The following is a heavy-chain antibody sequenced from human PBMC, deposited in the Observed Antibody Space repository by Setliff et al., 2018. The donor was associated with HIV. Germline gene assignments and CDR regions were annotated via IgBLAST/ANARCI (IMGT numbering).Heavy chain of an antibody. Sequence: ASETLSLTCSVSGGSFSSDSYYWGWIRQFPGKGLEWIGSIYYSGSTYYNPSLKSRLTMSVDTSKNQFSLKLSSVTAADTAVYYCARGSYYGSGSFPLDYWGQGTRVTVSS. CDR3: ARGSYYGSGSFPLDY. CDR2: IYYSGST. V-gene: IGHV4-39*07. D-gene: IGHD3-10*01. J-gene: IGHJ4*02. CDR1: GGSFSSDSYY.